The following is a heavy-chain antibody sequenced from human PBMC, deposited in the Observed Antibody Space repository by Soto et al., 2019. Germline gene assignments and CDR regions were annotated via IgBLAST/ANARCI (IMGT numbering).Heavy chain of an antibody. V-gene: IGHV3-30*18. J-gene: IGHJ4*02. CDR1: GFTFSYCV. D-gene: IGHD3-22*01. CDR2: ISYDGTTH. CDR3: VKSEDDSSAYVGYFDY. Sequence: GGSLRLSCAASGFTFSYCVMHWVRQSPGKGPEWLAVISYDGTTHHYADSVKGRFTISRDNFKNTLHLQINSLRGEDTAVYYCVKSEDDSSAYVGYFDYWGQGTMVTVSS.